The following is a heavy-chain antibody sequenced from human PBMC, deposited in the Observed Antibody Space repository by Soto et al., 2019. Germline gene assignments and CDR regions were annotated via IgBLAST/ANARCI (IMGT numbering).Heavy chain of an antibody. D-gene: IGHD3-16*02. CDR1: GGSMSGYY. CDR2: VHDSWGA. J-gene: IGHJ6*02. Sequence: PSETLSLTCTVSGGSMSGYYWSWIRLPPGKPMEWIGYVHDSWGAAYNPSLRSRVAISLDTSKSQFSLSLTSVSATDTARYYCVRQGYGPLHFIVDVWGQGTTVT. CDR3: VRQGYGPLHFIVDV. V-gene: IGHV4-59*08.